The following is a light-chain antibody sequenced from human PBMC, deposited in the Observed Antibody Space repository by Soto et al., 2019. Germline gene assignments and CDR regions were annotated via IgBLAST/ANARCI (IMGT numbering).Light chain of an antibody. CDR1: HGLSTY. J-gene: IGKJ4*01. CDR2: GAS. Sequence: DIQMTQSPSSLSASVGDRVTITCRASHGLSTYLAWYQQKPGKAPNLLIYGASTLQSGVPSRFSGSGSGTDFTLTISSLEPEDFAVYYCQKRDNWPLTFGRGTKVEIK. V-gene: IGKV1-9*01. CDR3: QKRDNWPLT.